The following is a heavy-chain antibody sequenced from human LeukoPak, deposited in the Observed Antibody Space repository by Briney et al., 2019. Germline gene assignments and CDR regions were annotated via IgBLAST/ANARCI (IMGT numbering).Heavy chain of an antibody. V-gene: IGHV1-8*01. CDR2: MNPNSGNT. D-gene: IGHD7-27*01. CDR1: GYTFTSYD. Sequence: ASVKVSCKASGYTFTSYDINWVRQATGQGLEWMGWMNPNSGNTGYAQKFQGRVTMTRNTSISTAYMKLSSLRSEDTAVYYCARHLGLRAYYYYGMDVWGQGTTVTVSS. CDR3: ARHLGLRAYYYYGMDV. J-gene: IGHJ6*02.